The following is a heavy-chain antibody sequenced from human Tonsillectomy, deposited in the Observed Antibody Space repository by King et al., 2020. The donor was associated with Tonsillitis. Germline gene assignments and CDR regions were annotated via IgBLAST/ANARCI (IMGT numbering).Heavy chain of an antibody. Sequence: QLVQSGAEVKQPGESLRISCKVSGYSFTTFLITWVRQMPGTGLEWMGRIDPDDSYTNNMPSFQGHVTISVDKSISTSYLRWSSLKASDTAIYYCARLPKDFWSTPANYVHFGGRGTLVTVSS. V-gene: IGHV5-10-1*03. J-gene: IGHJ4*02. CDR1: GYSFTTFL. CDR2: IDPDDSYT. CDR3: ARLPKDFWSTPANYVHF. D-gene: IGHD3-3*01.